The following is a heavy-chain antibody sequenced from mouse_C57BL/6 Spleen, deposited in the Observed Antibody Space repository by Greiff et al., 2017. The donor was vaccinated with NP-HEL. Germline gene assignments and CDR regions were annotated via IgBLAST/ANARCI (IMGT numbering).Heavy chain of an antibody. V-gene: IGHV1-59*01. CDR2: IDPSDSYT. CDR3: ARRELAYWYFEV. CDR1: GYTFTSYW. D-gene: IGHD4-1*01. J-gene: IGHJ1*03. Sequence: QVQLQQPGAELVRPGTSVKLSCKASGYTFTSYWMHWVKQRPGQGLEWIGVIDPSDSYTNYNQKFKGKATLTVDTSSSTAYMQLSSLTSEDSAVYYCARRELAYWYFEVWGTGTTVTVSS.